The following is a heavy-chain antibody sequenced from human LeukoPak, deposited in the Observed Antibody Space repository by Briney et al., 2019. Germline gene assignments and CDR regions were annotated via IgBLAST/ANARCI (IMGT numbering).Heavy chain of an antibody. Sequence: GASVKVSCKASGYTFTSYDINWVRQATGQGLEWMGWMNPNSGNTGYAQKLQGRVTMTRNTSISTAYMELSSLRSEDTAVYYCAVMTTGLYYYYGMDVWGQGTTVTVSS. CDR2: MNPNSGNT. CDR1: GYTFTSYD. D-gene: IGHD4-11*01. CDR3: AVMTTGLYYYYGMDV. V-gene: IGHV1-8*01. J-gene: IGHJ6*02.